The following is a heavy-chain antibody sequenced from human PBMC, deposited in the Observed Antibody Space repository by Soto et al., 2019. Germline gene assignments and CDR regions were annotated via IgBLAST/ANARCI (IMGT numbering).Heavy chain of an antibody. CDR1: GGTFSSHA. V-gene: IGHV1-69*04. CDR3: AKDGPRDGYDLDL. CDR2: VTPIFGVA. Sequence: QVQLVQSGAEVKKPGSSVRVSCKAPGGTFSSHAIHWVRQAPGQGLEWMGRVTPIFGVANYAQKFQGRVTITADKSTSTAYMELSMLSSEDTAIYYCAKDGPRDGYDLDLWGQGTLVSVSS. J-gene: IGHJ5*02. D-gene: IGHD5-12*01.